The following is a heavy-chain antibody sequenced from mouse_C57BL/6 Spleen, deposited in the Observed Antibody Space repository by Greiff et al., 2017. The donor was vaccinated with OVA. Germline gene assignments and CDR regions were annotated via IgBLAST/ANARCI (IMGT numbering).Heavy chain of an antibody. D-gene: IGHD2-3*01. CDR2: ISSGGDYI. V-gene: IGHV5-9-1*02. Sequence: EVQRVESGEGLVKPGGSLKLSCAASGFTFSSYAMSWVRQTPEKRLEWVAYISSGGDYIYYADTVKGRFTISRDNARNTLYLQMSSLKSEDTAMYYCTRDDDGYYWFAYWGQGTLVTVSA. CDR1: GFTFSSYA. CDR3: TRDDDGYYWFAY. J-gene: IGHJ3*01.